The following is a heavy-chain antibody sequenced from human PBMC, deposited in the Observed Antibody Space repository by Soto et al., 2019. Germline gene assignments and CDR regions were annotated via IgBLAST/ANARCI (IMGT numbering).Heavy chain of an antibody. Sequence: ASVKVSCKASGYTFTSYGISWVRQAPGQGLEWMGWISAYNGNTNYAQKLQGRVTMTTDTSTSTAYMELSSLRSEDTAVYYCARGIRGYDILTGHQNDAFDIWGQGTMVTVSS. CDR2: ISAYNGNT. D-gene: IGHD3-9*01. J-gene: IGHJ3*02. CDR3: ARGIRGYDILTGHQNDAFDI. CDR1: GYTFTSYG. V-gene: IGHV1-18*01.